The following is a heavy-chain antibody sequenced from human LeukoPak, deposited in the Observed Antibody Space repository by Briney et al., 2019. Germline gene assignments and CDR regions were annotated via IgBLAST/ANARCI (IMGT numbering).Heavy chain of an antibody. J-gene: IGHJ4*02. CDR3: TRLTWTDADDF. CDR2: LYNSGST. V-gene: IGHV4-39*01. D-gene: IGHD3/OR15-3a*01. CDR1: GGSFTASSHY. Sequence: SETLSLTCTVSGGSFTASSHYWGWIRQPPGKGLEWIGSLYNSGSTYYNPSLQSRVTISVETSKNQISLKLTSVTTADTAVYYCTRLTWTDADDFWGQGTLVSVSS.